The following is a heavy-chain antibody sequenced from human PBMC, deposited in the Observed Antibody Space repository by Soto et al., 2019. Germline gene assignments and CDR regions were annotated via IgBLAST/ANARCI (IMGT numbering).Heavy chain of an antibody. CDR1: GGTLSSYA. J-gene: IGHJ6*02. CDR3: ASLKMTTVTTNYYGMDV. Sequence: SVKVSCKASGGTLSSYAISWVRQAPGQGLEWMGGIIPIFGTANYAQKFQGRVTITADESTSTAYMELSSLRSEDTAVYYCASLKMTTVTTNYYGMDVWGQGTTVTVS. V-gene: IGHV1-69*13. D-gene: IGHD4-4*01. CDR2: IIPIFGTA.